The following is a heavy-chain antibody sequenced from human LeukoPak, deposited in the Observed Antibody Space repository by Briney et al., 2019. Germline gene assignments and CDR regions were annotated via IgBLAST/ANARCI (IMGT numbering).Heavy chain of an antibody. Sequence: PSETLSLTCAVYGGSFSGYYWSWIRQPPGKGLEWSGEINHSGSTNYNPSLKSRVTISVDTSKNQFSLKLSSVTAADTAVYYCARGVVTAYYYYYYMDVWGKGTTVTVSS. CDR3: ARGVVTAYYYYYYMDV. D-gene: IGHD4-23*01. J-gene: IGHJ6*03. CDR2: INHSGST. CDR1: GGSFSGYY. V-gene: IGHV4-34*01.